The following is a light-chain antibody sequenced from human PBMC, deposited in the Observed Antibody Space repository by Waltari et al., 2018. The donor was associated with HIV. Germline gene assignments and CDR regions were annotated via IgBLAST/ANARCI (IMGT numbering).Light chain of an antibody. Sequence: EIVLTQSPATLSLSPGARATLSCRASQSVSSHLTWYQQKPGQAPRLLIYDASNRATGIPARFSGSGSGTDFTLTISSLEPEDFAFYYCQHRSSWPPLTFGGGTKVEIK. CDR3: QHRSSWPPLT. CDR2: DAS. J-gene: IGKJ4*01. CDR1: QSVSSH. V-gene: IGKV3-11*01.